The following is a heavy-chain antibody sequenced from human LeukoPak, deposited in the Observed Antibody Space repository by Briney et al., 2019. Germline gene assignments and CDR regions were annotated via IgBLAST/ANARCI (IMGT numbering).Heavy chain of an antibody. Sequence: PGGSLRLSCAASGFTFDDYAMHWVRQAPGKGLEWVSGISWNSGSIGYADSVKGRFTISRDNAKNSLYLQMNSLRAEDTALYYCAKDTRAHRSSGNQFDYWGQGTLVTVSS. CDR3: AKDTRAHRSSGNQFDY. D-gene: IGHD6-19*01. CDR1: GFTFDDYA. V-gene: IGHV3-9*01. CDR2: ISWNSGSI. J-gene: IGHJ4*02.